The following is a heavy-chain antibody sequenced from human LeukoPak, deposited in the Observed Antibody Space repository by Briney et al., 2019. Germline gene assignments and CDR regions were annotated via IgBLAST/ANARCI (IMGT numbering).Heavy chain of an antibody. D-gene: IGHD3-9*01. CDR1: GYIFTTYF. J-gene: IGHJ4*02. Sequence: ASVKVSCKASGYIFTTYFIHWVRQAPGQGLEWMGWINPNNGDTNYVQKFQGRVTMTRDTSISTAYMELTRLKSDDTAVYYCAREGGYDILTGYQDYWGQGTLVTVSS. V-gene: IGHV1-2*02. CDR3: AREGGYDILTGYQDY. CDR2: INPNNGDT.